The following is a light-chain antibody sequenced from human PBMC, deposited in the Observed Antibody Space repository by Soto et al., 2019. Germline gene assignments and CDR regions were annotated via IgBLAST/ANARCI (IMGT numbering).Light chain of an antibody. Sequence: IELTQSPPSLAASVGDRVTITCRASQNINNYLIWYQQKPGKAPQLLIYGASILQSGVPSSFSGSASGTDFTLTIGSLQPEDFAKSYCQESYSFPGTFGHGT. CDR1: QNINNY. CDR2: GAS. CDR3: QESYSFPGT. V-gene: IGKV1-39*01. J-gene: IGKJ2*01.